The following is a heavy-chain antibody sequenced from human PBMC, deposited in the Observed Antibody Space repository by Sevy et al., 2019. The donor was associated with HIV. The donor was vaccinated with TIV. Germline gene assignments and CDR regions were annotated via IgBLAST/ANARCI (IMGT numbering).Heavy chain of an antibody. Sequence: SLKISCAASGFTFDDYAMHWVRQAPGKGLEWVSGISWNSGSIGYADSVKGRFTISRDNAKNSLYLQMNSLRAEDTALYYCAKDISAVAAAGLVFDYWGQGTLVTVSS. V-gene: IGHV3-9*01. CDR2: ISWNSGSI. D-gene: IGHD6-13*01. CDR1: GFTFDDYA. CDR3: AKDISAVAAAGLVFDY. J-gene: IGHJ4*02.